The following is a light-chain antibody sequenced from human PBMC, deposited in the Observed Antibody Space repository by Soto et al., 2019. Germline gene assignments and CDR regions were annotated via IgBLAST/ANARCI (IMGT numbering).Light chain of an antibody. V-gene: IGLV2-11*01. CDR3: CSYAGGYTPVV. Sequence: QSALTQPRSVSGPPGQSVSISCSGTSSDVGTYNYVSWYQQHPGKAPKLMIYDVSKRPSGVPDRFSGSKSGNTASLTISGLQAEDEADYYCCSYAGGYTPVVFGGGTKLTVL. J-gene: IGLJ2*01. CDR1: SSDVGTYNY. CDR2: DVS.